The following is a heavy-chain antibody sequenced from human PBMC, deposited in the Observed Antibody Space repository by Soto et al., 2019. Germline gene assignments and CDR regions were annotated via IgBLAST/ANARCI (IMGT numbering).Heavy chain of an antibody. V-gene: IGHV1-69*06. CDR2: FIPIFDTT. J-gene: IGHJ4*02. CDR1: GDSFSNYA. CDR3: AQQRVATPLVTFDY. Sequence: ASVKVSCKAPGDSFSNYAISWVRQAPGQGLQWMGNFIPIFDTTNYAQTFQGRVAITADKSSTTAYMELSSLRSEDTAVYYCAQQRVATPLVTFDYWGQGSLVTVSS. D-gene: IGHD2-15*01.